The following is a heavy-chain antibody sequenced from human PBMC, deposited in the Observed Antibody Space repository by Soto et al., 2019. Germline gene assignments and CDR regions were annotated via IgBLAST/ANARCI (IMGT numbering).Heavy chain of an antibody. CDR1: GGSISSGGYS. Sequence: SETLSLSYAVSGGSISSGGYSWSRIRQRPGEGLEWIGCMSHSGGTSYNPSLKSRVAISVDTSKTQFALKLSCVAAADTAVYYCARGRSSGSYYWGYYGMNVLGQGPTVT. V-gene: IGHV4-31*11. J-gene: IGHJ6*02. CDR3: ARGRSSGSYYWGYYGMNV. CDR2: MSHSGGT. D-gene: IGHD3-10*01.